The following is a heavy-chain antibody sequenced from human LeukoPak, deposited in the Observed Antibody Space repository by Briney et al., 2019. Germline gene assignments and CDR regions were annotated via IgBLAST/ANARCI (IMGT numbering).Heavy chain of an antibody. V-gene: IGHV3-15*01. CDR2: IKSKSDGGTT. J-gene: IGHJ4*02. Sequence: KTGGSLRLSCAASGFTFSSYGMHWVRQAPGKGLEWVGRIKSKSDGGTTDYAAPVKGRFTISRDDSKNTLYLQIISLKTEDTAVFYCATIYSSRSSSRYWGQGTLVTVSS. CDR1: GFTFSSYG. CDR3: ATIYSSRSSSRY. D-gene: IGHD6-6*01.